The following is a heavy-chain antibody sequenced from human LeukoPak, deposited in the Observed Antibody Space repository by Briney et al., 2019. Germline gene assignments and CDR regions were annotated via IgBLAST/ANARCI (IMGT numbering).Heavy chain of an antibody. CDR1: GFTFSSYI. D-gene: IGHD5-18*01. V-gene: IGHV3-21*01. J-gene: IGHJ6*02. CDR2: ISSSSSYI. CDR3: ARDFGYSYGYNGMDV. Sequence: AGGSLRLSCAASGFTFSSYIMNWVRQAPGKGLEWVSSISSSSSYIYYADSVKGRFTISRDNAKNSLYLQMNSLRAEDTAVYYCARDFGYSYGYNGMDVWGQGTTVTVSS.